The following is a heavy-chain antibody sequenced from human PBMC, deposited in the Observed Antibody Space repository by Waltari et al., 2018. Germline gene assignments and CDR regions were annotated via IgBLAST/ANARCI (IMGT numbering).Heavy chain of an antibody. D-gene: IGHD1-26*01. J-gene: IGHJ5*02. Sequence: VQLEESGGGLVQPGGSLRLSCEASGFTLRTYWMRWVRQAPGKGLEWVANIKEDGSERHYVDSVKGRFTISRDNSRNSLYLQMDSLRGEDTAVYFCAREYSEFNDALDAWGQGTLVTVSS. V-gene: IGHV3-7*01. CDR3: AREYSEFNDALDA. CDR2: IKEDGSER. CDR1: GFTLRTYW.